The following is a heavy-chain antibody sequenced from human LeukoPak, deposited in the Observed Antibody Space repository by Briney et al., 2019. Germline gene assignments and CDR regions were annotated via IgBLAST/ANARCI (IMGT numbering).Heavy chain of an antibody. CDR1: GESFSGHY. D-gene: IGHD3-10*01. V-gene: IGHV4-34*01. CDR2: INHSGST. CDR3: AGPRYGSGSLDS. Sequence: PSETLSLTCAVYGESFSGHYWTWIRRPPGKGLEWIGEINHSGSTTSNPSLNNRVTISVDTSKNQFTLKLTSVTAADTAVYYCAGPRYGSGSLDSWGQGTLVTVSS. J-gene: IGHJ4*02.